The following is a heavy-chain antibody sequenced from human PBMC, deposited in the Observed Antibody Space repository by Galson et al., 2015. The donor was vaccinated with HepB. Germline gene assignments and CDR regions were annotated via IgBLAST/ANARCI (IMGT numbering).Heavy chain of an antibody. J-gene: IGHJ3*02. CDR2: IRSKANSYAT. D-gene: IGHD2-21*01. Sequence: SLRLSCAASGFTFSGSAMHWVRQASGEGLEWVGRIRSKANSYATAYAASVKGRFTISRDDSKNTAYLQMNSLKTEDTAVYYCARDLYIVVVNADAFDIWGQGTMVTVSS. CDR3: ARDLYIVVVNADAFDI. V-gene: IGHV3-73*01. CDR1: GFTFSGSA.